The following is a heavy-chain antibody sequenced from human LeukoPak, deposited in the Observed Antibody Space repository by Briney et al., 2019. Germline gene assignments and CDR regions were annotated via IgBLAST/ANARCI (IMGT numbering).Heavy chain of an antibody. Sequence: ASVKVSCKASGYTFTSYDINWVRQATGQGLEWMGWMNPNSGNTGYAQKFQGRVTMTRNTSISTAYMELSSLRSEDTAVYYCARGERYFDLTRGWHYYYYMDVWGKGTTVTISS. CDR2: MNPNSGNT. D-gene: IGHD3-9*01. V-gene: IGHV1-8*01. CDR1: GYTFTSYD. J-gene: IGHJ6*03. CDR3: ARGERYFDLTRGWHYYYYMDV.